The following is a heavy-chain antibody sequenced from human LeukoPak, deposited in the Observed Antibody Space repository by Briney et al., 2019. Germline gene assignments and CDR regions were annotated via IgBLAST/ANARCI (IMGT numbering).Heavy chain of an antibody. CDR1: GFTFSSYS. Sequence: GGSLRLSCAASGFTFSSYSMNWVRQAPGKGLEWVSYISSSSSTIYYADSVKGRFTISRDNAKNSLYLQMNSLRAEDTAVYYCARDLAYFDWLFSSDYWGQGTLVTVSS. D-gene: IGHD3-9*01. V-gene: IGHV3-48*01. J-gene: IGHJ4*02. CDR3: ARDLAYFDWLFSSDY. CDR2: ISSSSSTI.